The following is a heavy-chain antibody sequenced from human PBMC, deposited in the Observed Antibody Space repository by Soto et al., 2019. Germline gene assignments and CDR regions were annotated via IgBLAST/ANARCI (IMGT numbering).Heavy chain of an antibody. V-gene: IGHV3-9*01. D-gene: IGHD6-13*01. Sequence: GGSLRLSCAASGFTFDDYAMHWVRQAPGKGLEWVSGISWNSGSIGYADSVKGRFTISRDNAKNSLYLQMNSLRAEDTALYYCAKDMTYSITPPFDIWGQGTMVTVSS. CDR3: AKDMTYSITPPFDI. J-gene: IGHJ3*02. CDR2: ISWNSGSI. CDR1: GFTFDDYA.